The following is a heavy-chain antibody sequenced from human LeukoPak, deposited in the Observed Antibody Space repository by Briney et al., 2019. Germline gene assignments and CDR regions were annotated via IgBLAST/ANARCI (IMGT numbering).Heavy chain of an antibody. CDR3: ARAYCSGGSCYMDY. CDR1: GGSISSGGYY. Sequence: SETLYLTCTVSGGSISSGGYYWSWIRQHPGKGLEWIGYIYYSGSTYYNPSLKSRVTISVDTSKNQFSLKLSSVTAADTAVYYCARAYCSGGSCYMDYWGQGTLVTVSS. V-gene: IGHV4-31*03. D-gene: IGHD2-15*01. J-gene: IGHJ4*02. CDR2: IYYSGST.